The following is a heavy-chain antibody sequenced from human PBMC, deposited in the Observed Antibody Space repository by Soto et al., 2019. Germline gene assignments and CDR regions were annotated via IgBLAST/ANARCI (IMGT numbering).Heavy chain of an antibody. V-gene: IGHV1-3*01. CDR3: ARSTGDIVVVPAATYPDY. J-gene: IGHJ4*02. D-gene: IGHD2-2*01. CDR1: GYTFTSYA. Sequence: ASVKVSCKASGYTFTSYAMHWARQAPGQRLEWMGWINAGNGNTKYSQKFQGRVTITRDTSASTAYMELSSLRSEDTAVYYCARSTGDIVVVPAATYPDYWGQGTLVTVS. CDR2: INAGNGNT.